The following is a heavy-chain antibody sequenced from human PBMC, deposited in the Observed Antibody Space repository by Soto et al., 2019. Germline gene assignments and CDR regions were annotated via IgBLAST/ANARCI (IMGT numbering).Heavy chain of an antibody. V-gene: IGHV1-24*01. J-gene: IGHJ1*01. Sequence: ASVKVSCKVSGYTLTELSMHWVRQAPGKGLEWMGGFDPEDGETIYAQKFQGRVTMTEDTSTDTAYMELSSLRSEDTAVYYCATWVYCGGDCCTLAFQHWGQGTLVTVSS. CDR3: ATWVYCGGDCCTLAFQH. D-gene: IGHD2-21*02. CDR2: FDPEDGET. CDR1: GYTLTELS.